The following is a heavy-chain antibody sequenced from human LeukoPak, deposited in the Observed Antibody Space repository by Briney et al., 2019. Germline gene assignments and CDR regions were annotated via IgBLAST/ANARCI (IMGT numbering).Heavy chain of an antibody. J-gene: IGHJ4*02. CDR2: INPNSGGT. Sequence: ASVKVSCKASGYTFTGYYMHWVRQAPGQGLEWMGWINPNSGGTNYAQKFQGRVTMTRDTSISTAYMELSRLRSDDTAVYYCARDEWELLGTLGFDYWGQGTLVTVSS. CDR3: ARDEWELLGTLGFDY. CDR1: GYTFTGYY. D-gene: IGHD1-26*01. V-gene: IGHV1-2*02.